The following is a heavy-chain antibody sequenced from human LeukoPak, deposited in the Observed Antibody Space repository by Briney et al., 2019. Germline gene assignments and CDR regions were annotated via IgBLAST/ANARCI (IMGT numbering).Heavy chain of an antibody. J-gene: IGHJ4*02. CDR1: GGSISSYY. CDR3: AREGGLSGDSSGYYYY. V-gene: IGHV4-4*07. Sequence: SETLSLTCTVSGGSISSYYWSWIRQPAGKGLEWIGRIYISGSGSTNYNPSLKSRVTISVDTSKNQFSLKLSSVTAADTAVYYCAREGGLSGDSSGYYYYWGQGALVTVSS. CDR2: IYISGSGST. D-gene: IGHD3-22*01.